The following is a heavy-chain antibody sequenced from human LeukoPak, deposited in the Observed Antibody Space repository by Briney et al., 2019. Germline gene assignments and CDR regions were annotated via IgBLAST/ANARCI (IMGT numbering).Heavy chain of an antibody. CDR1: GGSISSGGYY. CDR2: IYYSGST. CDR3: ARENTRTYYYDSSRYLNWFDP. Sequence: PSETLSLTCTVSGGSISSGGYYWSWIRQHPGKGLEWIGYIYYSGSTYYNPSLKSRVTISVDTSKNQFSLKLSSVTAADTAVYYCARENTRTYYYDSSRYLNWFDPWGQGTLVTVSS. J-gene: IGHJ5*02. D-gene: IGHD3-22*01. V-gene: IGHV4-31*03.